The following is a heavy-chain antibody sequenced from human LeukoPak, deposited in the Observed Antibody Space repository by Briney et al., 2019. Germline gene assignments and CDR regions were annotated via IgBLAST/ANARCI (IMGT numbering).Heavy chain of an antibody. CDR3: AKTSRGIAVAGLFDY. CDR1: GFTFSSYA. V-gene: IGHV3-30-3*02. J-gene: IGHJ4*02. Sequence: GGSLRLSCAASGFTFSSYAMHWVRQAPGKGLEWVAVISYDGSNKYYADSVKGRFTISRDNSRNTLYLQMNSLRAEDTAVYYCAKTSRGIAVAGLFDYWGQGTLVTVSS. CDR2: ISYDGSNK. D-gene: IGHD6-19*01.